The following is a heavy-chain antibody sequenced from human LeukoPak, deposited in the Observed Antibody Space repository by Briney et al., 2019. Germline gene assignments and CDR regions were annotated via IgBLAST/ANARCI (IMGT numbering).Heavy chain of an antibody. J-gene: IGHJ3*02. V-gene: IGHV4-34*01. CDR3: AAFLLQQINVFDI. D-gene: IGHD1-1*01. CDR2: INHSGST. Sequence: KPSETLSLTCAVYGGSFSNYYWSCIRQSPGKGLEWIGEINHSGSTNYNPSLKSRVTISVDTSKNQFSLKLSSVTATDTAVYYCAAFLLQQINVFDIWGQGTMVTVSS. CDR1: GGSFSNYY.